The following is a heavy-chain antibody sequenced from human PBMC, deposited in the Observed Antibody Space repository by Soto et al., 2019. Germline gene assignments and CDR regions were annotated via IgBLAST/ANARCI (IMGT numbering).Heavy chain of an antibody. CDR2: IYSGGST. D-gene: IGHD6-19*01. CDR3: ARGSGSLYYFDY. J-gene: IGHJ4*02. CDR1: GFTVSSNY. Sequence: EVQLVESGGGLFQPGGSLRLSCAASGFTVSSNYMSWVRQAPGKGLEWVSIIYSGGSTYYADFVKGRFTISRDNSENTLYLQMNSLRAEDTAVYYCARGSGSLYYFDYWGQGTLVTVSS. V-gene: IGHV3-66*01.